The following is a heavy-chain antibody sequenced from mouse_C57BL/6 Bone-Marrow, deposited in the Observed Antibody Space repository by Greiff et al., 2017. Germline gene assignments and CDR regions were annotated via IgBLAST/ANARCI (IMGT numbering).Heavy chain of an antibody. J-gene: IGHJ2*01. CDR2: ISSGGSYT. CDR1: GFTFSSYG. V-gene: IGHV5-6*01. D-gene: IGHD4-1*01. Sequence: EVKLVESGGDLVKPGGSLKLSCAASGFTFSSYGMSWVRQTPDKRLEWVATISSGGSYTYYPDSVKGRFTISRDNAKNTLYLQMSSLKSEDTAMYYYARHAGRFDYWGQGTTLTVSS. CDR3: ARHAGRFDY.